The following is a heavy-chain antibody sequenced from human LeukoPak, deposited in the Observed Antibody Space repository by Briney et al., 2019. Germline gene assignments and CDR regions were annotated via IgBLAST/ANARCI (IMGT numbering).Heavy chain of an antibody. J-gene: IGHJ3*01. CDR3: AGYKAYCSRDCYSQ. V-gene: IGHV4-59*08. CDR1: GGSISGYY. Sequence: SETLSLTCIVSGGSISGYYWSWIRQSPGKRLEWIGLMLYSGSPSYNPSLKSGVTISVDTSKNQFSLTLSSVPAADTAVYYCAGYKAYCSRDCYSQWGQGTMVTVSS. D-gene: IGHD2-21*02. CDR2: MLYSGSP.